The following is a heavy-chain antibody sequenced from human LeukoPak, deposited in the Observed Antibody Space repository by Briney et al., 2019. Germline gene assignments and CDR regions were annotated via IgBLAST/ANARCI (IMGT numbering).Heavy chain of an antibody. CDR1: GGTFSSYA. V-gene: IGHV1-69*13. J-gene: IGHJ4*02. CDR3: ARGCSSTSCYGGIIDY. Sequence: SVKVSCKASGGTFSSYAISWVRQAPGQGLEWMGGIIPIFGTANYAQKFQGRVTITADESTSTAYMELSSLRSEDTAVYYCARGCSSTSCYGGIIDYWSQGTLVTVSS. CDR2: IIPIFGTA. D-gene: IGHD2-2*01.